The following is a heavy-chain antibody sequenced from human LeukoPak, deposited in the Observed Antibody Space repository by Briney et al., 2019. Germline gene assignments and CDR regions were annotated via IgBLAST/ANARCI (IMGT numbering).Heavy chain of an antibody. J-gene: IGHJ3*02. D-gene: IGHD1-1*01. CDR3: AKDDRVFWKAFDI. CDR2: IKQDGSEK. V-gene: IGHV3-7*01. Sequence: GGSLRLSCAASGFTFSSYSMSWVRQAPGKGLEGVANIKQDGSEKNYVGSVKGRFTISRDNSKNTLYLQMDNLEVEDTAVYFCAKDDRVFWKAFDIWGQGTMVTVSS. CDR1: GFTFSSYS.